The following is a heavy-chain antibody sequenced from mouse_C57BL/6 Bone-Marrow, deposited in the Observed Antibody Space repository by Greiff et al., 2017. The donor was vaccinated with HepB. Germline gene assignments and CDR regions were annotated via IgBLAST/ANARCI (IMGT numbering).Heavy chain of an antibody. D-gene: IGHD1-1*01. Sequence: QVTLKESGPGILQSSQTLSLTCSFSGFSLSTSGMGVSWIRQPSGKGLEWLAHIYWDDDKRYNPSLKSRLTISKDTSRNQVFLKITSVDTADTATYYWARIYYYGSRGDYFDYWGQGTTLTVSS. CDR3: ARIYYYGSRGDYFDY. CDR2: IYWDDDK. V-gene: IGHV8-12*01. CDR1: GFSLSTSGMG. J-gene: IGHJ2*01.